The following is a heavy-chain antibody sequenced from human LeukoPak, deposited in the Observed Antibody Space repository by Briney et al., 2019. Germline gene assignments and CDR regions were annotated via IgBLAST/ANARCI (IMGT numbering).Heavy chain of an antibody. CDR2: ISYDGSNE. CDR3: ARVQLWLQNSDY. D-gene: IGHD5-18*01. Sequence: GGSLRLSCAASGFTFSSYAMSWVRQAPGKGLEWVAVISYDGSNEYYADSVKGRFTISRDNSKNTLYLQMNSLRAEDTAVYYCARVQLWLQNSDYWGQGTPVTVSS. V-gene: IGHV3-30-3*01. CDR1: GFTFSSYA. J-gene: IGHJ4*02.